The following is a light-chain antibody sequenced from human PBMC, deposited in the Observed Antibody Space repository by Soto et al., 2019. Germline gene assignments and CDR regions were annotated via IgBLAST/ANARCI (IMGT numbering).Light chain of an antibody. Sequence: QSVLTQPPSASGAPGQRVTISCSGSSSNVGSNTVSWYQQFPGTAPKLLIHSNNKRPSGVPDRFSGSKSGTSASLAISGLQSEDEADYDCAAWDDSLNASVFGGGTKVTVL. CDR2: SNN. CDR3: AAWDDSLNASV. V-gene: IGLV1-44*01. CDR1: SSNVGSNT. J-gene: IGLJ1*01.